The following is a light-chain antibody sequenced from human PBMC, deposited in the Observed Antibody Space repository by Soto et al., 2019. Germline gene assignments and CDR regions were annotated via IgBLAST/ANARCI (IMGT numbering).Light chain of an antibody. V-gene: IGKV3-11*01. CDR2: DAS. CDR3: EQRDDCSSVT. Sequence: EIVLTQSPANLSLSPGDRATLSCRASQSLGNYLAWYQHQPDQAPRLLIYDASNWATDIPARFSGSCCGTDLTLTNTSLEREDFAFHCCEQRDDCSSVTFGGGTRVEIK. J-gene: IGKJ4*01. CDR1: QSLGNY.